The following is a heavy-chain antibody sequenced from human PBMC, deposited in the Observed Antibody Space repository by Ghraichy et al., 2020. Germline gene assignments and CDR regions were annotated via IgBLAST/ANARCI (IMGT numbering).Heavy chain of an antibody. D-gene: IGHD5-12*01. CDR2: FYYSGNT. Sequence: SETLSLTCTVSGGSVSSGNYYWSWIRQPPGKGLEWIGYFYYSGNTNYNPSLKSRVTIYEATSKNQFSLKLSSVTTADTAVYYCARGGGLSIVATGYFDYWGQGTLVTVSS. V-gene: IGHV4-61*01. CDR1: GGSVSSGNYY. J-gene: IGHJ4*02. CDR3: ARGGGLSIVATGYFDY.